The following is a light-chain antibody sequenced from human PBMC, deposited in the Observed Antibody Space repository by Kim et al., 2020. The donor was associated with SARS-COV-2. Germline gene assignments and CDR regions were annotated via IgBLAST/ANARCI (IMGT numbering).Light chain of an antibody. V-gene: IGLV3-21*04. Sequence: SYELTQPPSVSVAPGKTARISCGGNNIGTKSVQWYQQKAGQAPKLVIHSNTDRPSGIPERFSGSNSGNTATLTISRVEAGDEADYYCQVWDDRDDHYVFGPGTKVTVL. J-gene: IGLJ1*01. CDR3: QVWDDRDDHYV. CDR1: NIGTKS. CDR2: SNT.